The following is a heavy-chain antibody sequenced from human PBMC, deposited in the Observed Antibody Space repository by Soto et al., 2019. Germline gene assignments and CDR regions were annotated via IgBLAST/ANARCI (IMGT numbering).Heavy chain of an antibody. J-gene: IGHJ6*02. D-gene: IGHD1-7*01. V-gene: IGHV3-48*02. Sequence: VGSLTLSFAAPGLTVSSYSMNWVRQAPGKGLEWVSYISSSSSTIYYADSVEGRFTISRDNAKNSLYLQMNSLRDEDTAVYYCARRNYEIRYNGMDVWGQGT. CDR1: GLTVSSYS. CDR2: ISSSSSTI. CDR3: ARRNYEIRYNGMDV.